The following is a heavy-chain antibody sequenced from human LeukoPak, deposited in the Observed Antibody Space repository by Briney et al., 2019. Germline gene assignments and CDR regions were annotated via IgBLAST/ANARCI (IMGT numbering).Heavy chain of an antibody. CDR2: ISGSGGST. CDR1: GFTFSSCA. CDR3: ARDPYYYDSSGNDAFDI. V-gene: IGHV3-23*01. Sequence: GGSLRLSCAASGFTFSSCAMSWVRQAPGKGLEWVSAISGSGGSTYYADSVKGRFTISRDNSKNTLYLQMNSLRAEDTAVYYCARDPYYYDSSGNDAFDIWGQGTMVTVSS. J-gene: IGHJ3*02. D-gene: IGHD3-22*01.